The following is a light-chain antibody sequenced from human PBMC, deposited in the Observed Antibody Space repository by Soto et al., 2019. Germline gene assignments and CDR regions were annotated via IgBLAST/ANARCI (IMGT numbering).Light chain of an antibody. J-gene: IGKJ1*01. V-gene: IGKV1-5*01. CDR2: DVS. CDR1: QTISNW. Sequence: DIQMTQSPSALSASVGDRVTITCRASQTISNWLAWYQQKPGKAPKLLIYDVSTLQSGVPSRFSGSGSGTESTLTISSLQPDDLATYYCQQYNTFWTFGQGTKVDIK. CDR3: QQYNTFWT.